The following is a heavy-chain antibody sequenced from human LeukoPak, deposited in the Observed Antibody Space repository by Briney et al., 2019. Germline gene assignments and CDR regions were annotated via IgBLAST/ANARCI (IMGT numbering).Heavy chain of an antibody. Sequence: GESLKISCKGSGYSFTSYWIGWVRQMPGKGLEWMGIIYPGDSETRYSPSFQGQVIMSVDKSVSTAYLQWSSLKASDTAMYYCARQSEERFFDLWGRGTLVTVSS. J-gene: IGHJ2*01. CDR3: ARQSEERFFDL. V-gene: IGHV5-51*01. CDR1: GYSFTSYW. CDR2: IYPGDSET. D-gene: IGHD1-26*01.